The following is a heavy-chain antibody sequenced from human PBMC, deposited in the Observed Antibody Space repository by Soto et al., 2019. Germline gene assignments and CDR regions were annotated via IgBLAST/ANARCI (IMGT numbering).Heavy chain of an antibody. CDR1: GFTFISYG. J-gene: IGHJ4*02. Sequence: ESGGGGVQPGRSLRLSCAASGFTFISYGMHWVRQAPGKGLEWGAVIWYDGSNKYYADSVKGRCTISRDNSKNTLYLQMNSLRDEETAVYYCASEDWNLHNYFDYWGQGTLVTVT. V-gene: IGHV3-33*01. D-gene: IGHD1-7*01. CDR3: ASEDWNLHNYFDY. CDR2: IWYDGSNK.